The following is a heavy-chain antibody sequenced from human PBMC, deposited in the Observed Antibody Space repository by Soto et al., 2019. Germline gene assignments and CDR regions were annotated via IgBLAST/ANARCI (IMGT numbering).Heavy chain of an antibody. CDR2: IYYSGST. CDR1: GGSISSYY. V-gene: IGHV4-59*01. Sequence: SETLSLTCTVSGGSISSYYWSWIRQPPGKGLEWIGYIYYSGSTNYNPSLKSRVTISVDTSKNQFSLKLSSVTAADTAVYYCARERRDVSEEIRGWGHYYYYYMDVWGKGTTVTVSS. CDR3: ARERRDVSEEIRGWGHYYYYYMDV. J-gene: IGHJ6*03. D-gene: IGHD3-10*01.